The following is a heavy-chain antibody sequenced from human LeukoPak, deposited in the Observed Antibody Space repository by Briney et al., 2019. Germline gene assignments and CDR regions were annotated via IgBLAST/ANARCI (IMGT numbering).Heavy chain of an antibody. CDR2: IYPGDSDT. J-gene: IGHJ4*02. CDR1: GYSFTSYW. CDR3: ARHEGPRYCSGGSCFGFDY. V-gene: IGHV5-51*01. D-gene: IGHD2-15*01. Sequence: GESLKISCKGSGYSFTSYWIGWVRQMPGKGLEWMGIIYPGDSDTRYSPSFQGQVTISADKSISTAYLQWSSLKASDTAMYYCARHEGPRYCSGGSCFGFDYWGQGTLVTVSS.